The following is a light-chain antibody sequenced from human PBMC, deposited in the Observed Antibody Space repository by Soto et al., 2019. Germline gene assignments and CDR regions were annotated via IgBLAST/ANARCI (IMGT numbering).Light chain of an antibody. Sequence: DIQMTQSPSTLSGSVGDRVTITCRASQTIRSWLAWYQQKPGKAPKLLIYKASTLKSGVPSRFSGSGAGTEFTLTISSLQPDDFAPYYCQHYNSYSEAFGQGTKVEIK. CDR1: QTIRSW. CDR3: QHYNSYSEA. J-gene: IGKJ1*01. CDR2: KAS. V-gene: IGKV1-5*03.